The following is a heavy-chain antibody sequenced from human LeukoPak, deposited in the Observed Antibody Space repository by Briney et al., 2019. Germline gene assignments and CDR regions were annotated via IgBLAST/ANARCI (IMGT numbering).Heavy chain of an antibody. CDR1: GYTFSSYS. D-gene: IGHD3-22*01. V-gene: IGHV3-21*01. CDR3: VRLRRNSDTSGFYYYYDF. J-gene: IGHJ4*02. CDR2: ISVSSNYI. Sequence: PGGSLRLSCLASGYTFSSYSINWVRQAPGKGLEWVSSISVSSNYIYYADSVRGRCRISRDDARDSLYLQMNSLRAEDTAVYYCVRLRRNSDTSGFYYYYDFWGQGTLVTVSS.